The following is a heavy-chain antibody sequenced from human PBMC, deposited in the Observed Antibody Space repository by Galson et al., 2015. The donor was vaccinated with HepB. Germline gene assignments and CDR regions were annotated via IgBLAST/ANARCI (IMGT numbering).Heavy chain of an antibody. Sequence: SLRLSCATSGFTFTKYGMHWVRQAPGKGLEWVALIWSDGRDKNYADSVKGRFTISRDNSKNTVSLQMDSLRAEDTAVYYCARDRTYCGSPSCSRMGPNYWGQGTLVTVSS. CDR3: ARDRTYCGSPSCSRMGPNY. CDR2: IWSDGRDK. J-gene: IGHJ4*02. CDR1: GFTFTKYG. D-gene: IGHD2-2*01. V-gene: IGHV3-33*01.